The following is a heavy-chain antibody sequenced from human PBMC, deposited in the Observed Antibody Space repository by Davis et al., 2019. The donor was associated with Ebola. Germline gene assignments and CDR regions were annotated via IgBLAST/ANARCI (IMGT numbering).Heavy chain of an antibody. V-gene: IGHV1-18*01. D-gene: IGHD3-22*01. CDR1: GYTFTSYG. CDR2: ISAYNGNT. CDR3: AGDSSGYWRGAFDI. J-gene: IGHJ1*01. Sequence: ASVKVSCKASGYTFTSYGISWVRQAPGQGLEWMGWISAYNGNTNYAQKLQGRVTMTTDTSTSTAYMELRSLRSDDTAVYYCAGDSSGYWRGAFDIWGQGTLATVSS.